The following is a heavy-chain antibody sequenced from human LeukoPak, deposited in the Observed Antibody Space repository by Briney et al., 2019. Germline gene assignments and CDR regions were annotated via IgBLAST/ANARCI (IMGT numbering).Heavy chain of an antibody. CDR2: ISSSSSYI. V-gene: IGHV3-21*01. CDR3: ARERDGRFFDY. CDR1: GFTFSSYS. Sequence: GGSLRLSCAASGFTFSSYSMNWVRQAPGKGLEWVSPISSSSSYIYYADSVKGRFTISRDNAKNSLYLQMNSLRAEDTAVYYCARERDGRFFDYWGQGTLVTVSS. D-gene: IGHD5-24*01. J-gene: IGHJ4*02.